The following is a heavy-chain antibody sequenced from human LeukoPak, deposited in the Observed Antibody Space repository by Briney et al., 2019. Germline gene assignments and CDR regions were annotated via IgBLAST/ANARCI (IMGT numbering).Heavy chain of an antibody. CDR1: GYPFTDYY. J-gene: IGHJ1*01. Sequence: ASVKVSCKASGYPFTDYYIHWVRQAPGQGLEWMGWINPDSGRTSYSQKFQGRVSMITDTSINTAYMELNRLTSDDTAVYYCARGSLSYYDSSGYYFHWGQGTLVTVSS. CDR3: ARGSLSYYDSSGYYFH. V-gene: IGHV1-2*02. CDR2: INPDSGRT. D-gene: IGHD3-22*01.